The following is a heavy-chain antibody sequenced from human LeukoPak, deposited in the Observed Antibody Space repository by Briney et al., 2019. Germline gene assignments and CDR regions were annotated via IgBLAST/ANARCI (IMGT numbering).Heavy chain of an antibody. Sequence: SGPTLVNPTQTLTLTCTFSGFSLSTSGMYVSWIRQPPGKALEWLARIDWDDAKYYSPSLKTRLTISKDTSKNQVVLTMTNMDPVDTATYYCARMQRYSSSWYPTDYWGQGTLVTVSS. V-gene: IGHV2-70*11. CDR3: ARMQRYSSSWYPTDY. CDR2: IDWDDAK. D-gene: IGHD6-13*01. J-gene: IGHJ4*02. CDR1: GFSLSTSGMY.